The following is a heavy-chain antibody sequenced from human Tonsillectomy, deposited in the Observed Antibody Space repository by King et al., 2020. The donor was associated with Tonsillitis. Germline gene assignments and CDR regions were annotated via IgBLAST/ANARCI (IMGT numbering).Heavy chain of an antibody. D-gene: IGHD2-2*01. Sequence: VQLVESGGGVVQPGRSLRLSCAASGFTFSRYGMHWVRQAPGKGLEWVAVIWYDGSYKFYADSVKGRFTISRDNSNNTLYLQMNSLRAEDTAVYYCATDSPPGDIAAVIAAVLPFEIWGQGAMVTVSS. V-gene: IGHV3-33*08. J-gene: IGHJ3*02. CDR2: IWYDGSYK. CDR1: GFTFSRYG. CDR3: ATDSPPGDIAAVIAAVLPFEI.